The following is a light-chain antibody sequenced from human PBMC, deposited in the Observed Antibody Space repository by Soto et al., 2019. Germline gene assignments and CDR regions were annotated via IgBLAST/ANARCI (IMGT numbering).Light chain of an antibody. Sequence: EIVMTQSPATLSVSPGERATLSCRASQSVSSNLAWYQQKPGQAPRLLIYGASTRATAIPARFSGSGSGTEFTLTISSLQSEDFAVYYCQQYNKWPPSTFGQGTLLEIK. V-gene: IGKV3-15*01. CDR1: QSVSSN. CDR3: QQYNKWPPST. J-gene: IGKJ5*01. CDR2: GAS.